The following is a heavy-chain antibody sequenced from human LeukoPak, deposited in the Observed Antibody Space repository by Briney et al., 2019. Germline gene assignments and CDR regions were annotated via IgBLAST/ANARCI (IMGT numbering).Heavy chain of an antibody. CDR1: GYTFTSYG. CDR2: ISAYNGNT. Sequence: ASVKVSCKASGYTFTSYGISWVRQAPGQGLEWMGWISAYNGNTNYAQKLQGRVTMTTDTSTSTAYMELRSLRSDDTAVYYCARTYYYDSSGYYYTPPWDYWDQGTLVTVSS. CDR3: ARTYYYDSSGYYYTPPWDY. V-gene: IGHV1-18*01. J-gene: IGHJ4*02. D-gene: IGHD3-22*01.